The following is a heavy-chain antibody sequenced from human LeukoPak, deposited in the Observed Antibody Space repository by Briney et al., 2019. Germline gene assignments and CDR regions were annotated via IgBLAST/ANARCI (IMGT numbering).Heavy chain of an antibody. V-gene: IGHV3-23*01. CDR2: ITGSGGST. D-gene: IGHD3-22*01. Sequence: GGSLRLSCAASGFTFSSYAMSWVRQAPGKGLEWVSGITGSGGSTSYADSVKGRFTISRDNSKNMVYLQMNSLRAEDTAVYYCAKDTKPYYYDSSGYYTPPYFDHWGQGTLVTVSS. J-gene: IGHJ4*02. CDR3: AKDTKPYYYDSSGYYTPPYFDH. CDR1: GFTFSSYA.